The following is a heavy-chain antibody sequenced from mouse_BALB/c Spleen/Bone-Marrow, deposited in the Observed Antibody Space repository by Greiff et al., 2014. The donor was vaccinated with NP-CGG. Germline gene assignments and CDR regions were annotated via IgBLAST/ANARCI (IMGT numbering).Heavy chain of an antibody. Sequence: EVQVVESGAELVKPGASVKLSCTASGFNIKDTYLHWVKQRPEHGLDWIGRIDPAIFTKYDPKFQGKATITADTSSNTAYLHLSSLTSEDTAVYYCASYRYGWYFDVWGAGTTVTVSS. J-gene: IGHJ1*01. CDR3: ASYRYGWYFDV. CDR1: GFNIKDTY. V-gene: IGHV14-3*02. D-gene: IGHD2-14*01. CDR2: IDPAIFT.